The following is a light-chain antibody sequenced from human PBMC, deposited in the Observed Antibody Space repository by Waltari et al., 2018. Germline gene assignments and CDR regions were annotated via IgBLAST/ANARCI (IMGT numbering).Light chain of an antibody. Sequence: ETVVTQSPATLSVSPGERVTPSCRASQNLNRNLAWYQQKPGQAPRLLIYGASTRATGIPDRFSGSGSRTEFTLTISSLHSEDFAVYYCHQNNDWPLWTFGQGTKVEIK. V-gene: IGKV3-15*01. CDR1: QNLNRN. J-gene: IGKJ1*01. CDR3: HQNNDWPLWT. CDR2: GAS.